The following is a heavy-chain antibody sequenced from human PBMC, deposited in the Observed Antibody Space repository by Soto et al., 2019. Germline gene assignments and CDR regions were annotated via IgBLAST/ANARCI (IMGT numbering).Heavy chain of an antibody. CDR2: ISWNSGSI. Sequence: GGSLRLSCAASGFTFDDYAMHWVRQAPGKGLEWVSGISWNSGSIGYADSVKGRFTISRDNAKNSLYLQMNSLRAEDTALYYCAKATNDLWYFDYWGQGTLVTVSS. CDR1: GFTFDDYA. V-gene: IGHV3-9*01. CDR3: AKATNDLWYFDY. D-gene: IGHD3-3*01. J-gene: IGHJ4*02.